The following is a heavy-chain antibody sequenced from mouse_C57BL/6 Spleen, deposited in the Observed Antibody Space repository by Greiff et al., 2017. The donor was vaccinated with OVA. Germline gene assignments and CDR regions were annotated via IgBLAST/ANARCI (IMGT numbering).Heavy chain of an antibody. CDR3: TRVLLLYARYFDV. CDR1: GFTFSSYA. D-gene: IGHD1-1*01. Sequence: EVKLMESGEGLVKPGGSLKLSCAASGFTFSSYAMSWVRQTPEKRLEWVAYISSGGDYIYYADTVKGRFTISRDNARNTLYLQMSSLKSEDTAMYYCTRVLLLYARYFDVWGTGTTVTVSS. CDR2: ISSGGDYI. J-gene: IGHJ1*03. V-gene: IGHV5-9-1*02.